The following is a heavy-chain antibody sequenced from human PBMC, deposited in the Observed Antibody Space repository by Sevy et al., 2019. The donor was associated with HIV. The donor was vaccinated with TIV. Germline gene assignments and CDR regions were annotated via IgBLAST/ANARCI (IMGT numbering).Heavy chain of an antibody. J-gene: IGHJ4*02. V-gene: IGHV3-23*01. CDR2: ISGSGGST. CDR3: AKVRGIAVAGRWLDY. Sequence: GGSLRLSCAASGFTFSSYAMSWVRQAPGKGLEWVSAISGSGGSTYYAHSVKGRFTISRDNSKNTLYLQMNSLRAEDTAVYYCAKVRGIAVAGRWLDYWGQGTLVTVSS. D-gene: IGHD6-19*01. CDR1: GFTFSSYA.